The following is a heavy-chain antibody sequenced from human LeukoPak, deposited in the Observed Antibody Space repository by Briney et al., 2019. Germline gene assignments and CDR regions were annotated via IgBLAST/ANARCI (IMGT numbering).Heavy chain of an antibody. D-gene: IGHD5-18*01. CDR2: MNPNSGNT. CDR3: ARAHFEMDSYGTDY. V-gene: IGHV1-8*01. J-gene: IGHJ4*02. CDR1: GYTFTSYD. Sequence: GASVKVSCKASGYTFTSYDINWVRQATGQGLEWMGWMNPNSGNTGYAQKFQGRVTMTRNTSISTAYMELSSLRSEDTAVCYCARAHFEMDSYGTDYWGQGTLVTVSS.